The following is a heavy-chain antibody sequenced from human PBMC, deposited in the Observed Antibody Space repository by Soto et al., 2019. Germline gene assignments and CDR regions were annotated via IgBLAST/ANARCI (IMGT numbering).Heavy chain of an antibody. CDR2: IYYSGST. CDR1: GGSISSGDYY. V-gene: IGHV4-30-4*01. CDR3: ARGGVKVGNYYYYGMDV. J-gene: IGHJ6*02. D-gene: IGHD7-27*01. Sequence: TSETLSLTCTVSGGSISSGDYYWSWIRQPPGKGLEWIGYIYYSGSTYYNPSLKSRVTISVDTSKNHLSLNLSSVTAADTAVYYCARGGVKVGNYYYYGMDVWGQGTTVTVSS.